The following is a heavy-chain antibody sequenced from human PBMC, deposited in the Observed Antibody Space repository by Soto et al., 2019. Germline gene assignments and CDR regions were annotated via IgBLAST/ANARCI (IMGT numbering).Heavy chain of an antibody. Sequence: EVQLLESGGGLVQPGGSLRLSCVASGFTFSKYGMTWVRQGPGKGLEWVAGISDSGDSTSYADSVKGRVTIFRDNSKNTLHVQRNNLRDEDAALYYCARARGPNGGYDYWGQGTLVTVST. CDR1: GFTFSKYG. CDR3: ARARGPNGGYDY. D-gene: IGHD4-17*01. J-gene: IGHJ4*02. V-gene: IGHV3-23*01. CDR2: ISDSGDST.